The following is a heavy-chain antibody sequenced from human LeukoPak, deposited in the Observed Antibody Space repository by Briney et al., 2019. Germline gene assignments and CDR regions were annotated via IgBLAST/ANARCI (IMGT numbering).Heavy chain of an antibody. CDR2: IYSTGST. J-gene: IGHJ4*02. CDR3: ARQIASAGTAGSDF. Sequence: PSETLSLTCTVSGGSISSYYWSWIRQPAGKGLEWIGRIYSTGSTNYNPSLKSRVTMSVDTSKNQFSLRLRSVPAADTAVYYCARQIASAGTAGSDFWGQGALVTVSS. V-gene: IGHV4-4*07. D-gene: IGHD6-13*01. CDR1: GGSISSYY.